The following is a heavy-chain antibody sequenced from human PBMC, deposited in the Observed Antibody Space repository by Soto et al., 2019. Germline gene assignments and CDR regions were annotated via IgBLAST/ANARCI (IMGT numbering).Heavy chain of an antibody. V-gene: IGHV3-23*01. CDR2: ISATGGST. Sequence: PGGSLRLSCAASGFTFKNYAMNWVRQAPGKGLEWVATISATGGSTYYADSVKGRFTISRDNSKNTLYLQMNGLRVEDTAVYYCAKDRLEGKFDVWGQGTQVTVAS. CDR3: AKDRLEGKFDV. J-gene: IGHJ4*02. CDR1: GFTFKNYA.